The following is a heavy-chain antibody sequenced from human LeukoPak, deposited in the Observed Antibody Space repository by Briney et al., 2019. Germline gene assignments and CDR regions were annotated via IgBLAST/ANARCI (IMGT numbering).Heavy chain of an antibody. V-gene: IGHV3-30*18. CDR1: GFTFSSYG. CDR2: ISYDGSNK. J-gene: IGHJ6*04. D-gene: IGHD3-10*02. Sequence: GRSLRLSCAASGFTFSSYGMHWVRQAPGKGLEWVAVISYDGSNKYYADSVKGRFTISRDNSKNTLYLQMNSLRAEDTAVYYCAKECSGSYYYYYYGMDVWGKGTTDTVSS. CDR3: AKECSGSYYYYYYGMDV.